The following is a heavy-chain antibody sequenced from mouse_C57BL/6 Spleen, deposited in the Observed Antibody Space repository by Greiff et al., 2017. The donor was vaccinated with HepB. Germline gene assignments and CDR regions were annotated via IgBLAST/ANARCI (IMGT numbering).Heavy chain of an antibody. V-gene: IGHV1-80*01. Sequence: QVHVKQSGAELVQPGASVKISCKASGYAFSSYWMNWVKQRPGKGLEWIGQIYPGDGDTNYNGKFKGKSTLTADKSSSTAYMQLSSLTSEDSAVYFCARKGAMGWLLGFAYWGQGTLVTVSA. D-gene: IGHD2-3*01. CDR1: GYAFSSYW. CDR3: ARKGAMGWLLGFAY. CDR2: IYPGDGDT. J-gene: IGHJ3*01.